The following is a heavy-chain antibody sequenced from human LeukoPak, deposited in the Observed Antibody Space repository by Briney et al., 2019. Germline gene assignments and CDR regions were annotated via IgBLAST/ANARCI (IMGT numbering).Heavy chain of an antibody. CDR1: GGSVGSGSYY. CDR2: IYYSGST. Sequence: PSETLSLTCAVSGGSVGSGSYYWSWIRQPPGTGLEWIGYIYYSGSTNYNPSLKSRVTISVDTSKNQFSLKLSSVTAADTAVYYCARDRSRDGYNDYWGQGTLVTVSS. D-gene: IGHD5-24*01. V-gene: IGHV4-61*01. J-gene: IGHJ4*02. CDR3: ARDRSRDGYNDY.